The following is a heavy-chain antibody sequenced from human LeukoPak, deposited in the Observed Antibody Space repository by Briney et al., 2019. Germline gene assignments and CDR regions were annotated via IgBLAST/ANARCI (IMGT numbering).Heavy chain of an antibody. V-gene: IGHV3-23*01. Sequence: GGSLTLSCAVSGFTFSNYAMTWVRQAPGEGLEWVSTTNDRGDTTFYTGSVKGRFTISRDNSKNTVYLQMNSLRAENTAVYYCAKEEGDYGSGSHFVVYWGQGTLVTVSS. CDR2: TNDRGDTT. J-gene: IGHJ4*02. D-gene: IGHD3-10*01. CDR3: AKEEGDYGSGSHFVVY. CDR1: GFTFSNYA.